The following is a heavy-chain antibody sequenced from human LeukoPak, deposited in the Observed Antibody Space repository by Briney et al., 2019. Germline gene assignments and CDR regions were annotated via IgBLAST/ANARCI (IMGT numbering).Heavy chain of an antibody. Sequence: ASVKVSCKASGYTFTGYYMHWVRQAPGQGLEWMGWINPNSGGTNYAQKFQDRVTMTRDTSISTAYMELSRLRSDDTAVYYCARVLSHGRRTPWGLPYGMDVWGQGTTVTVSS. CDR3: ARVLSHGRRTPWGLPYGMDV. V-gene: IGHV1-2*02. D-gene: IGHD7-27*01. CDR1: GYTFTGYY. J-gene: IGHJ6*02. CDR2: INPNSGGT.